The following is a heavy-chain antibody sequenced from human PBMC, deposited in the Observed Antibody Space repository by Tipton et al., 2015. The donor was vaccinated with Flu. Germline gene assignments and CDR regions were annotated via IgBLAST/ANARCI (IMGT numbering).Heavy chain of an antibody. CDR3: ARSPSYADSGIYPYYFDD. CDR1: GGFITSGSYY. J-gene: IGHJ4*02. CDR2: IYTTGST. V-gene: IGHV4-61*02. Sequence: LRLSCTVSGGFITSGSYYWSWIRQSAGKGLEWIGRIYTTGSTNYNPSLRSRVTISGDTSKNQFSRQLNSMTAEDTAVYYCARSPSYADSGIYPYYFDDWGQGTLVTGSS. D-gene: IGHD3-16*01.